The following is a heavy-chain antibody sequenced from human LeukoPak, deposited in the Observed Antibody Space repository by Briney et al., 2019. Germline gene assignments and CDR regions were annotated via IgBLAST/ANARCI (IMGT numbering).Heavy chain of an antibody. D-gene: IGHD3-16*01. V-gene: IGHV4-34*01. Sequence: SETLSLTCAVYGGSFSGYYWSWIRQPPGKGLEWIGEINHSGSTNYNPSLKSRVTISEDTSKNQFSLKLSSVTAADTAVYYCARGGLYRVWFDYWGQGTLVTVSS. CDR2: INHSGST. CDR3: ARGGLYRVWFDY. J-gene: IGHJ4*02. CDR1: GGSFSGYY.